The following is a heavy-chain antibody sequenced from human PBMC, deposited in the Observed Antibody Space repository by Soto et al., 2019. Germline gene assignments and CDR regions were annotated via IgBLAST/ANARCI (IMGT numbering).Heavy chain of an antibody. CDR2: INHSGST. V-gene: IGHV4-34*01. J-gene: IGHJ6*02. D-gene: IGHD3-10*01. CDR1: GGSFSGYY. CDR3: ARGKLLWFGELLYFHYYGMDV. Sequence: SETLSLTCAVYGGSFSGYYWSWIRQPPGKGLEWIGEINHSGSTNYNPSLKSRVTISVDTSKNQFSLKLSSVTAADTAVYYCARGKLLWFGELLYFHYYGMDVWGQGTTVTVSS.